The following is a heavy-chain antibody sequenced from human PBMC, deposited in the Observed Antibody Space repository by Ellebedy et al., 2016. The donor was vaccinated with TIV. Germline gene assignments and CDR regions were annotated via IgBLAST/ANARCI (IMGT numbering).Heavy chain of an antibody. J-gene: IGHJ4*02. CDR2: ISSGGATT. Sequence: GRSLRLSXAASGFTFSSYAMSWVRQAPGKGLEWVSVISSGGATTYYADSVKGRFTVSRDNSRNALYLQMNSLRAEDTAVYYCAKVYRPPPPYYFDYWGQGTLVTVSS. CDR1: GFTFSSYA. CDR3: AKVYRPPPPYYFDY. V-gene: IGHV3-23*01. D-gene: IGHD1-14*01.